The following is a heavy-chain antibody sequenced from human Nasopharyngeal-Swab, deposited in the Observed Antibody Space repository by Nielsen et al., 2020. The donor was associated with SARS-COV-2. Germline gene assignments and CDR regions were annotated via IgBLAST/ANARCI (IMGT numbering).Heavy chain of an antibody. V-gene: IGHV3-33*01. Sequence: GGSLRLSCAAPGFTFSNYGMHWVRQAPGKGLEWVALIWYDGSNKYYADSVKGRFTISRDNSKNTLYLQMNSLRAEDTAVYYCAGGGWLQIITYFDLWGRGTLVTVSS. D-gene: IGHD5-24*01. CDR3: AGGGWLQIITYFDL. J-gene: IGHJ2*01. CDR2: IWYDGSNK. CDR1: GFTFSNYG.